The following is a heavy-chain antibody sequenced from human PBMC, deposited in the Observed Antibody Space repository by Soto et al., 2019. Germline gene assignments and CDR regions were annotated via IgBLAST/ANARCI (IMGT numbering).Heavy chain of an antibody. V-gene: IGHV4-4*02. J-gene: IGHJ2*01. D-gene: IGHD6-19*01. CDR2: IYHSGST. CDR3: ASLSGWYQDWYFDL. CDR1: GGSISSSNW. Sequence: QVQLQESGPGLVKPSGTLSLTCAVSGGSISSSNWWSWVRQPPGKGLEWIGEIYHSGSTNYNPSLKRRVTISVDKSKTRFSLQLSSVTAADTAVYYCASLSGWYQDWYFDLWGRGTLVTVCS.